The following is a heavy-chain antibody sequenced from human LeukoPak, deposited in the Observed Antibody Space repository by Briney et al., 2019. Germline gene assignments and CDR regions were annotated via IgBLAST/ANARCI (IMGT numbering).Heavy chain of an antibody. Sequence: TGGSLRLSCTFSGLTFRSYWMNWVRQAPGKGLEWVANINPGGNEIRSVDSVKGRSIISRDNAKNSLDLQMSSLRVEDTVVYYCMCWGTDNHWGQGILVTVSS. CDR3: MCWGTDNH. J-gene: IGHJ4*02. CDR1: GLTFRSYW. V-gene: IGHV3-7*01. CDR2: INPGGNEI. D-gene: IGHD7-27*01.